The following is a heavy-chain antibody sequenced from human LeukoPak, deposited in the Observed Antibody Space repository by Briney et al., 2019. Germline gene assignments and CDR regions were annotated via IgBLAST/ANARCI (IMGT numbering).Heavy chain of an antibody. CDR1: GFTFRNYN. J-gene: IGHJ5*02. D-gene: IGHD2-2*02. CDR2: IKQDGSEK. Sequence: PGGSLRLSCAASGFTFRNYNMNWVRQAPGKGLEWVANIKQDGSEKYYVDSVKGRFTISGGNAKNSLYLQMNSLRAEDTAVYYCAGGYCSSTSCYKVTWGQGTLVTVSS. CDR3: AGGYCSSTSCYKVT. V-gene: IGHV3-7*01.